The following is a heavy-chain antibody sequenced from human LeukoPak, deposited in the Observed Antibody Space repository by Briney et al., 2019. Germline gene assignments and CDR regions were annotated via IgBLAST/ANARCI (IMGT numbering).Heavy chain of an antibody. J-gene: IGHJ4*02. CDR2: IYYSGST. Sequence: PSETLSLTCTVSGGSISSYYWSWIRQPPGKGLEWIGYIYYSGSTNYNPSLKSRVTISVDTSKNQFSLKLSSVTAADTAVYYCAGRSGYYTSTYFDYWGQGTLVTVSS. CDR1: GGSISSYY. D-gene: IGHD3-3*01. CDR3: AGRSGYYTSTYFDY. V-gene: IGHV4-59*01.